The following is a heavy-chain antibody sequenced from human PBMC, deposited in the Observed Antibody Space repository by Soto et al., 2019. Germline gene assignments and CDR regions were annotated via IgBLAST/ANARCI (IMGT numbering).Heavy chain of an antibody. J-gene: IGHJ6*02. CDR1: GFTFRTHT. V-gene: IGHV3-21*06. Sequence: GGSLRLSCAGSGFTFRTHTLVWVRQAPGKGLEWVSSISSGGTYLEYAHSVKGRFAVSRDDAKDSVFLQMNSLKTDDTAVYYCVKGGEDITSPYGMDVWGQGTTVPVSS. CDR3: VKGGEDITSPYGMDV. D-gene: IGHD3-16*01. CDR2: ISSGGTYL.